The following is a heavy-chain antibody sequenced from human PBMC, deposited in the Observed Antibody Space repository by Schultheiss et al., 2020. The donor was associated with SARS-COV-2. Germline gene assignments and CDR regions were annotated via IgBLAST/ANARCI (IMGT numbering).Heavy chain of an antibody. V-gene: IGHV3-30*03. J-gene: IGHJ3*02. Sequence: GGSLRLSCAASGFTFSSYGMHWVRQAPGKGLEWVAVISYDGSNKDYADSVKGRFTISRDNDKNARYLQMNSLRAEDTAVDYWARDGHGDAFDIWGQGTMVTVSS. CDR3: ARDGHGDAFDI. CDR1: GFTFSSYG. CDR2: ISYDGSNK.